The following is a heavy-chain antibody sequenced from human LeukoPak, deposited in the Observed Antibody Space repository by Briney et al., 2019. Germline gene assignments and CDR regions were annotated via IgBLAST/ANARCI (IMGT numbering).Heavy chain of an antibody. CDR2: MSPNSGNT. V-gene: IGHV1-8*01. J-gene: IGHJ6*03. Sequence: ASVKVSCKASGYTFTSYDINWVRQATGQGLEWMGWMSPNSGNTGYAQKFQGRVTMTRNASISTAYMELSSLRSEDTAVYYCARRVLLYDILTAYSRYYYYYMDVWGRGITVTISS. CDR1: GYTFTSYD. D-gene: IGHD3-9*01. CDR3: ARRVLLYDILTAYSRYYYYYMDV.